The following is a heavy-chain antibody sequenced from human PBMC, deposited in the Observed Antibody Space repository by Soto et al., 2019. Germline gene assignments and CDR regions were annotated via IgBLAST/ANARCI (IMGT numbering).Heavy chain of an antibody. CDR3: ASLKIGVGPAARAYFDY. CDR2: IYHSGST. V-gene: IGHV4-4*02. D-gene: IGHD6-6*01. CDR1: GGSISSSNW. J-gene: IGHJ4*02. Sequence: QVQLQESGPGLVKPSGTLSLTCAVSGGSISSSNWWSWVRQPPGKGLEWIGEIYHSGSTNYNPSLKSRITISVDKSKNQFSLKLSSVTAADTAVYYCASLKIGVGPAARAYFDYWGQGTLVTVSS.